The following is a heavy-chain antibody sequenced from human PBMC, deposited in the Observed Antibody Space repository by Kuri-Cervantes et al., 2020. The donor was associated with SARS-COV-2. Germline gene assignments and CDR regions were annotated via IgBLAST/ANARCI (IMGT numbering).Heavy chain of an antibody. CDR2: IYTSGST. Sequence: ESLRLSCTVSGGSISSYYWSWIRQPAGKGLEWIGRIYTSGSTNYNPSLKSRVTISVDKSKNQFSLKLSSVTAADTAVYYCARVLVWGAFDYWGQGTLVTVSS. J-gene: IGHJ4*02. CDR3: ARVLVWGAFDY. V-gene: IGHV4-4*07. D-gene: IGHD3-16*01. CDR1: GGSISSYY.